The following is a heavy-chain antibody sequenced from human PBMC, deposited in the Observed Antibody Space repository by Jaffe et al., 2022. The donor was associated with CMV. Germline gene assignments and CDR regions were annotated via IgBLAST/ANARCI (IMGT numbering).Heavy chain of an antibody. Sequence: QVQLQESGPGLVKPSETLSLTCTVSGGSISSYYWSWIRQPPGKGLEWIGYIYYSGSTNYNPSLKSRVTISVDTSKNQFSLKLSSVTAADTAVYYCARDRWNYVAGANYYYYYGMDVWGQGTTVTVSS. J-gene: IGHJ6*02. CDR3: ARDRWNYVAGANYYYYYGMDV. V-gene: IGHV4-59*01. CDR1: GGSISSYY. CDR2: IYYSGST. D-gene: IGHD1-7*01.